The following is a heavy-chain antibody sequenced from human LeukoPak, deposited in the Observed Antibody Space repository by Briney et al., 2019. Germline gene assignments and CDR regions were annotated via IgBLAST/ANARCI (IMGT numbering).Heavy chain of an antibody. D-gene: IGHD1-20*01. V-gene: IGHV3-7*05. CDR3: ARYYNWNPLDY. CDR1: GFSFSSYW. Sequence: GGSLRLSCAASGFSFSSYWMSWVRQPPGKGLEWVANIKLDGSEKYYGDSVKGRFTISRDNAKNSLSLQMNSLRAEDTAVYYCARYYNWNPLDYWGQGTLVTVSS. CDR2: IKLDGSEK. J-gene: IGHJ4*02.